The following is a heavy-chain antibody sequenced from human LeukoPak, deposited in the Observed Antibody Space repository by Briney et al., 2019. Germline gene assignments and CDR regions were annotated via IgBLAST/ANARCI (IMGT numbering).Heavy chain of an antibody. CDR2: ISGSGGST. Sequence: PGGSLRLSCAASGFTVSSNYMSWVRQAPGKGLEWVSAISGSGGSTYYADSVKGRFTISRDNSKNTLYLQMNSLRAEDTAVYYCAKDQETFVVVVAATDYWGQGTLVTVSS. CDR3: AKDQETFVVVVAATDY. D-gene: IGHD2-15*01. V-gene: IGHV3-23*01. CDR1: GFTVSSNY. J-gene: IGHJ4*02.